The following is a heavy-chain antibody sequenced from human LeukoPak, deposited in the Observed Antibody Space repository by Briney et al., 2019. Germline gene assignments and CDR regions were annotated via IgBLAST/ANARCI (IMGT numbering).Heavy chain of an antibody. CDR1: GYTFTSYD. CDR2: MNPNSGNT. D-gene: IGHD4-11*01. V-gene: IGHV1-8*01. Sequence: ASVTVSCKASGYTFTSYDINWVRQATGQGLEWMGWMNPNSGNTGYAQKFQGRVTMTRNTSISTAYMELSSLRSEDTAVYYCARGPTGQKGPYYMDVWGKGTTVTVSS. J-gene: IGHJ6*03. CDR3: ARGPTGQKGPYYMDV.